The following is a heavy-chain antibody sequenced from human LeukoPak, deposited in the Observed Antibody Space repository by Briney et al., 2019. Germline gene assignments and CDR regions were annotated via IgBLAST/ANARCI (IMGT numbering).Heavy chain of an antibody. Sequence: GGSLRLSCAASGFTFSSYTMHWVRQAPGKGLEYVSAIGGNGGNIFYADSVKGRFTISRDNSHNPLYLQMGSLRAEDMAVYYCARGTSGSPGIDYWGQGPLVTVSS. J-gene: IGHJ4*02. CDR2: IGGNGGNI. D-gene: IGHD6-19*01. CDR1: GFTFSSYT. V-gene: IGHV3-64*02. CDR3: ARGTSGSPGIDY.